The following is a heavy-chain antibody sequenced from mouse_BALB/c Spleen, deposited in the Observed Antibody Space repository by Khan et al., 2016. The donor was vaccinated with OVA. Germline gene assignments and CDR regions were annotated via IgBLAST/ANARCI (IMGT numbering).Heavy chain of an antibody. J-gene: IGHJ4*01. CDR2: IWSDGIK. CDR1: GFSLTTYG. V-gene: IGHV2-6*02. Sequence: VQLQESGPGLVAPSQSLSITCTVSGFSLTTYGVHWVRQPPGKGLEWLVVIWSDGIKTYTSALKSRLGISKDNSKSQVFLKMNSLQTDDTAMYYCARGGFYAMDYWGQGTSVTVSS. CDR3: ARGGFYAMDY.